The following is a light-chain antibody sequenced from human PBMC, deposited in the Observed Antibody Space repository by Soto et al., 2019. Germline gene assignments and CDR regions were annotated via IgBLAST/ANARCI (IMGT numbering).Light chain of an antibody. CDR2: GAS. CDR1: QSVTITH. CDR3: QQYGSSPWK. Sequence: XIALTQSPDTVSLSSGEIATLSCSASQSVTITHLAWYQQKPGQPTRLLIYGASSRATGITDRFSGSGSGTDFTLTISRLEPEDFAVYYCQQYGSSPWKVGQGPKVDIK. V-gene: IGKV3-20*01. J-gene: IGKJ1*01.